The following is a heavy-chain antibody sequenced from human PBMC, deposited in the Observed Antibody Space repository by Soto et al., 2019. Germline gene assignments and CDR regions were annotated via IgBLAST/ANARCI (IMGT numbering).Heavy chain of an antibody. Sequence: SETLSLTCTVSGGSISSGGYYWSWIRQHPGKGLEWIGYIYYSGSTYYNPSLKSRVTISVDTSKNQFSLKLSSVTAADTAVYYCARSPPVGDFWSGYYTVYFDYWGQGTLVTVSS. CDR1: GGSISSGGYY. V-gene: IGHV4-31*03. CDR3: ARSPPVGDFWSGYYTVYFDY. D-gene: IGHD3-3*01. CDR2: IYYSGST. J-gene: IGHJ4*02.